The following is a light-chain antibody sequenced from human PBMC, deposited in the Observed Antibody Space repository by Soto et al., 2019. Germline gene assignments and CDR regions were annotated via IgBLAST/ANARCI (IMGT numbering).Light chain of an antibody. Sequence: EIVMTQSPATLSVSPGERATLSCRASQSVSSNLAWYQQKPGQAPRLLIYGASTRATGIPAMLSGSGSGTEFTLTICSLRSEDFAVYYCQQYKTWPPITFGQGTRLEIK. CDR2: GAS. J-gene: IGKJ5*01. V-gene: IGKV3-15*01. CDR1: QSVSSN. CDR3: QQYKTWPPIT.